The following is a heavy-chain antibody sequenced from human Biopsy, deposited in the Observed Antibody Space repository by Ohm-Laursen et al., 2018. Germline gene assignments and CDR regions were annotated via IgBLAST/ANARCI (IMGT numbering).Heavy chain of an antibody. CDR2: INGSGGST. D-gene: IGHD3-3*01. Sequence: SRRLSCTGSGFTVSSHAMSWVRQGPGKGLESVSVINGSGGSTYYADPVKGRFTISRDNSKNTLYLQMNSLRAEDTAMYYCARDLYDFCGGCPFDPWGQGTLVTVS. CDR1: GFTVSSHA. V-gene: IGHV3-23*01. CDR3: ARDLYDFCGGCPFDP. J-gene: IGHJ5*02.